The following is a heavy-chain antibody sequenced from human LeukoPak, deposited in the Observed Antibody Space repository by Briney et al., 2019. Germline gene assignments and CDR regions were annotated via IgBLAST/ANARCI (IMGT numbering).Heavy chain of an antibody. CDR2: ISYDGSNK. V-gene: IGHV3-30-3*02. D-gene: IGHD2-2*01. CDR3: AKRAAAYFYYFDY. Sequence: GGSLRLSCAASGFTFSSYAMHWVRRAPGKGLEWVAVISYDGSNKYYADSVKGRFTISRDNSKNTLYLQMNSLRAEDTAVYYCAKRAAAYFYYFDYWGQGTLVTVSS. J-gene: IGHJ4*02. CDR1: GFTFSSYA.